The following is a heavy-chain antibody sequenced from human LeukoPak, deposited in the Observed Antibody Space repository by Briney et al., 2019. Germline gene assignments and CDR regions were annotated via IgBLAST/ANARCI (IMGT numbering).Heavy chain of an antibody. D-gene: IGHD1-26*01. V-gene: IGHV3-53*05. J-gene: IGHJ3*02. CDR1: GFTVSSNY. CDR3: AKDSAVSGSYPDASDI. Sequence: PGGSLRLSCAASGFTVSSNYMSWVRQAPGKGLEWVSVIYSGGSTYYADSVKGRFTLSRDNSKNTLYLQMNSLRAEDTAVYYCAKDSAVSGSYPDASDIWGQGTMVTVSS. CDR2: IYSGGST.